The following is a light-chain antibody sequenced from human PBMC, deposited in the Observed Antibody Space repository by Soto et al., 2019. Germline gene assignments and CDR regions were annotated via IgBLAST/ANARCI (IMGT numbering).Light chain of an antibody. CDR2: AAS. J-gene: IGKJ5*01. V-gene: IGKV1-39*01. Sequence: DIQMTQSPSSLSASVGDRVTITCRASQSISTSLNWYQQKPGNAPNLLIYAASGLQSGVPSRFSGSGSGTDFTLTISSLQPEDFATYYCQQSYRTPITVGQGTRLETK. CDR1: QSISTS. CDR3: QQSYRTPIT.